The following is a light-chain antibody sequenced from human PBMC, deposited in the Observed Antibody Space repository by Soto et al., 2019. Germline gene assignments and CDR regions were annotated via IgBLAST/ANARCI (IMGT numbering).Light chain of an antibody. CDR2: QVT. J-gene: IGLJ1*01. V-gene: IGLV2-14*01. CDR1: SSDTAGFNY. CDR3: NSYSSSTFYV. Sequence: QSALAQPASVSGSPGQSITISCTGSSSDTAGFNYVSWYQQYPGKAPKLLIYQVTTRASGVSHRFSGSKFGDTASLTISGLQPEDEAEYYCNSYSSSTFYVFGTGTKSPS.